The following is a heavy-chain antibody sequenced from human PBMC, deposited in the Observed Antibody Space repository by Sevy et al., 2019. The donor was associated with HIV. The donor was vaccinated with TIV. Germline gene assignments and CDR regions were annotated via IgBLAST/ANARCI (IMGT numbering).Heavy chain of an antibody. CDR2: ISYDGSNK. Sequence: GGSLRLSCAASGFTFSSYGMHWVRQAPGKGLEWVAVISYDGSNKYYADSVKGRFTISRDNSKKTLYLQRNSLRAEDMAVYDGVKGGGDIVVVVAEGDGHMDVWGQGTTVTVSS. CDR1: GFTFSSYG. D-gene: IGHD2-15*01. V-gene: IGHV3-30*18. J-gene: IGHJ6*02. CDR3: VKGGGDIVVVVAEGDGHMDV.